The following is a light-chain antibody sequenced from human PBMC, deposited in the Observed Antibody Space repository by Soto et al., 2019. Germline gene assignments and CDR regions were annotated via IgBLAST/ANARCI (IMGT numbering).Light chain of an antibody. CDR2: DAS. V-gene: IGKV3-20*01. Sequence: EIVLMQSPGTLSLSPGERATLSCRASQRVGNNNLAWYQQKPGQAPRFLIYDASSRATGIPDRFSGSGSGTDFTLTISRLEPEDFAVYYCQQYGSTPLTFGGGTKVEIK. J-gene: IGKJ4*01. CDR1: QRVGNNN. CDR3: QQYGSTPLT.